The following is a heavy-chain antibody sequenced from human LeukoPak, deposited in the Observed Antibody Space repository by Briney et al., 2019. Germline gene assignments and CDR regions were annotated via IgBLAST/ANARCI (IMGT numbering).Heavy chain of an antibody. CDR1: GGTFSSYA. J-gene: IGHJ6*03. Sequence: GASVKVSCKASGGTFSSYAISWVRQAPGQGLEWMGIINPSGGSTSYAQKFQGRVTMTRDTSTSTVYMKLSSLRSEDTAVYYCARDRGEYCSGGSCYPLDPYYYYYYMDVWGKGTTVTVSS. CDR2: INPSGGST. V-gene: IGHV1-46*01. CDR3: ARDRGEYCSGGSCYPLDPYYYYYYMDV. D-gene: IGHD2-15*01.